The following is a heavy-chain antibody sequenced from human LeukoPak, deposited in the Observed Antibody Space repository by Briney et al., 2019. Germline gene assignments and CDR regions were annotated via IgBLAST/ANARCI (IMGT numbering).Heavy chain of an antibody. D-gene: IGHD4-17*01. CDR1: GYTLTELS. CDR3: ATSTTVTHYWYFDF. CDR2: FDPEDGET. J-gene: IGHJ2*01. V-gene: IGHV1-24*01. Sequence: ASVKVSCKVSGYTLTELSMHWVRQAPGQGLEWMGGFDPEDGETIYAQKFQGRVTMTEDTSTNTAYMELSSLISEDTAVYYCATSTTVTHYWYFDFWGRGTLVTVSS.